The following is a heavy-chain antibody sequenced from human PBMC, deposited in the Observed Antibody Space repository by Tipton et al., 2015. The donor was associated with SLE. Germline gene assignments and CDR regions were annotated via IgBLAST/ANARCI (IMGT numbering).Heavy chain of an antibody. V-gene: IGHV3-23*03. Sequence: SLRLSCAASGFTFSSYAMSWVRQAPRKGLEWVSVIYSGGITYHADSVKGRFTISRENSKNTLYLQMNSLSAEDTAVYYCARGRVDYIRGTYRPSSFDSWGQGTQVTVSS. CDR2: IYSGGIT. CDR1: GFTFSSYA. D-gene: IGHD3-16*02. J-gene: IGHJ5*01. CDR3: ARGRVDYIRGTYRPSSFDS.